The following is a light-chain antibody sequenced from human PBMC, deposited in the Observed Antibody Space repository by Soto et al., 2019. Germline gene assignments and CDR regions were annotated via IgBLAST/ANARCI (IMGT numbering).Light chain of an antibody. CDR3: QHYSTWLWT. Sequence: EIVMTQSPATLSVSPGERATLSCRASQSVDSKLAWYQQKPGQGPRLLIYGASSRATGIPARFSGRGSGTEFTLTISSLQSEDFAVYYCQHYSTWLWTFGQGTKVEIK. V-gene: IGKV3-15*01. CDR2: GAS. CDR1: QSVDSK. J-gene: IGKJ1*01.